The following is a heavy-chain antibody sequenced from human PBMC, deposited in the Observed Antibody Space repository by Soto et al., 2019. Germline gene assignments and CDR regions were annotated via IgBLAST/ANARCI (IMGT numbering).Heavy chain of an antibody. J-gene: IGHJ6*02. CDR2: INPNSGGT. CDR3: ARVRVYYYYGMDV. Sequence: ASVKVSCKASGYTFTGYYMHWVRQAPGQGLEWMGWINPNSGGTNYAQRFQGRVTMTRDTSISTAYMELSRLRSDDTAVYYCARVRVYYYYGMDVWGQGTTVTVS. V-gene: IGHV1-2*02. CDR1: GYTFTGYY.